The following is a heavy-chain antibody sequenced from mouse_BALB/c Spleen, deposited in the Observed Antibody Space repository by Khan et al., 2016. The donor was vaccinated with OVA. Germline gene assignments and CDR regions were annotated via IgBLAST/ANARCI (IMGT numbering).Heavy chain of an antibody. V-gene: IGHV5-6*01. CDR2: ISSGGSYT. CDR1: GFTFSTYG. D-gene: IGHD1-1*01. CDR3: ARLSYYYDSEGFAY. Sequence: EVELVESGGDLVKPEGSLKLSCAVSGFTFSTYGMSWVRQTPDKRLEWVATISSGGSYTYYPDSVQGRFTISRDNAKNTLYLQMRSLKSEDTAMFYCARLSYYYDSEGFAYWGQGTLVTVSA. J-gene: IGHJ3*01.